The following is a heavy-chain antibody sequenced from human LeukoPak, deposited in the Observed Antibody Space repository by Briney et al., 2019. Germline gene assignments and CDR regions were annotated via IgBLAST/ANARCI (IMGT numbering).Heavy chain of an antibody. CDR2: IYPGDSDT. D-gene: IGHD1-26*01. Sequence: GESLKISCKASGYTFTRYWIGWVRQMPGKGLEWMGIIYPGDSDTRYSPSFQGQVTISADKSINTAYLQWSSLKASDTAMYYCARFEGPGSFKGAFDIWGQGTMVTVSS. CDR3: ARFEGPGSFKGAFDI. J-gene: IGHJ3*02. CDR1: GYTFTRYW. V-gene: IGHV5-51*01.